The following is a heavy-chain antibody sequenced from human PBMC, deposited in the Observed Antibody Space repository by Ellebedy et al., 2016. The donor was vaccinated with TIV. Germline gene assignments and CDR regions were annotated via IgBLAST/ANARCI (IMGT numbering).Heavy chain of an antibody. D-gene: IGHD2-15*01. CDR1: GYTFTGYY. CDR3: ARGGLVVAATTFYYYYGMDV. J-gene: IGHJ6*02. V-gene: IGHV1-2*04. Sequence: ASVKVSCXASGYTFTGYYMHWVRQAPGQGLEWMGWINPNSGGTNYAQKFQGWVTMTRDTSISTAYMELSRLRSDDTAVYYCARGGLVVAATTFYYYYGMDVWGQGTTVTVSS. CDR2: INPNSGGT.